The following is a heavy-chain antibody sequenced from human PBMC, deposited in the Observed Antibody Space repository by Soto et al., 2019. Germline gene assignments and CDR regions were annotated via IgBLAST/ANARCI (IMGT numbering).Heavy chain of an antibody. CDR1: GVSISSSNW. J-gene: IGHJ5*02. D-gene: IGHD2-2*01. Sequence: SETKPLTCAVSGVSISSSNWLSWVRQPPGKGLEWIGEIYHSGSTNYNPSLKSRVTISVDKSKNQFSLKLSSVTAADTAVYYCAGTVVPAASFSNWFDPWGQGTLVTVSS. V-gene: IGHV4-4*02. CDR2: IYHSGST. CDR3: AGTVVPAASFSNWFDP.